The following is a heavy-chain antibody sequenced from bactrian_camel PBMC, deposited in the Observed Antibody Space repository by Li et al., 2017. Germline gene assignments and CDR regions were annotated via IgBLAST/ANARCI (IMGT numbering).Heavy chain of an antibody. V-gene: IGHV3S53*01. CDR3: MRDRFCSGGECFWLV. CDR1: ERISSTCG. J-gene: IGHJ4*01. Sequence: HVQLVESGGGSVQPGGSLKLSCEASERISSTCGMAWYRQAPGKERELVSSVSDDGTTTYADSVKGRFTSSRDNDKESLYLQMNNLKTEDTAVYYCMRDRFCSGGECFWLVWGQGTQVTVS. D-gene: IGHD1*01. CDR2: VSDDGTT.